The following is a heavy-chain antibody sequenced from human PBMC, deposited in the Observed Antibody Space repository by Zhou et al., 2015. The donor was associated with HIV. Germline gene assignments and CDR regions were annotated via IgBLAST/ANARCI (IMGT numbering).Heavy chain of an antibody. Sequence: QVQLVQSGAEVKKPGASVKVSCKASGYTFTTHSMQWVRQAPGQGLEWMGVINPYYGTTSYAQKFRDRVIMSRDTSTNTFYLELTSLKSDDTAVFYCARVIGHWTSASDYWGQGTLVIVSS. CDR3: ARVIGHWTSASDY. J-gene: IGHJ4*02. D-gene: IGHD1-1*01. CDR1: GYTFTTHS. V-gene: IGHV1-46*01. CDR2: INPYYGTT.